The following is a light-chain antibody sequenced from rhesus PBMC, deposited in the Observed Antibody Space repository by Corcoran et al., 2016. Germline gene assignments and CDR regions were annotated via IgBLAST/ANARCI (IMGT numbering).Light chain of an antibody. CDR1: QDNRSY. V-gene: IGKV1-28*03. Sequence: DIQMTQSPSSLSESVGDTVTITCRASQDNRSYLNWFKQKTWKAPTRLIYGASSLESGVPSRCSGSGSGTDFTLPIRILQPESFAVYYCLQHTLYPLVFGQRTKVQLK. J-gene: IGKJ2*01. CDR2: GAS. CDR3: LQHTLYPLV.